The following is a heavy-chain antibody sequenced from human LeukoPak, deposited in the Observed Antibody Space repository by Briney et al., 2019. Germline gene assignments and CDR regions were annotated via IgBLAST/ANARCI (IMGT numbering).Heavy chain of an antibody. D-gene: IGHD2-21*01. V-gene: IGHV3-48*02. Sequence: GGSLRLSCAASGFTFSAYSMIWVRQATGKGLEWVSYSCTTGNTIHYTDSVKGRFTVSRDNAKNSLFLQMNSLRDEDTAVYYCARRGGGGRSDALDIWGQGTMVTVSS. CDR3: ARRGGGGRSDALDI. J-gene: IGHJ3*02. CDR1: GFTFSAYS. CDR2: SCTTGNTI.